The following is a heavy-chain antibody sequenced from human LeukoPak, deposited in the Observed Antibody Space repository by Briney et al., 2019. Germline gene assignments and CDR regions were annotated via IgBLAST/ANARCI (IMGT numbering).Heavy chain of an antibody. CDR3: ARDLRARTDSSSWGNYYYYYYYMDV. CDR1: GFTFSDYY. Sequence: PGGSLRLSCAASGFTFSDYYMSWIRQAPGKGLEWVSYISSSGSTIYYADSVKGRFTISRDNAKNSPYLQMNSLRAEDTAVYYCARDLRARTDSSSWGNYYYYYYYMDVWGKGTTVTVSS. V-gene: IGHV3-11*01. J-gene: IGHJ6*03. CDR2: ISSSGSTI. D-gene: IGHD6-13*01.